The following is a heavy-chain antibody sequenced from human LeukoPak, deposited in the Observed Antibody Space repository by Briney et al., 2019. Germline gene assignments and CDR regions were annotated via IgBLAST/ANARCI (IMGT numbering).Heavy chain of an antibody. CDR2: ISGSGGST. CDR3: AKLRFTTGMTSGGFDY. D-gene: IGHD1-1*01. J-gene: IGHJ4*02. V-gene: IGHV3-23*01. Sequence: GGSLRLSCAASGFTFSSYAMSWVRQAPGKGLEWISAISGSGGSTNYADSVKGRFSVSRDNSKNTLYLQMNSLRAEDTAVYYCAKLRFTTGMTSGGFDYWGQGTLVTVSS. CDR1: GFTFSSYA.